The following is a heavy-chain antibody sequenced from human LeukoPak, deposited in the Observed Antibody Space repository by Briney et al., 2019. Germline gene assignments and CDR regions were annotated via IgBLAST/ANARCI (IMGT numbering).Heavy chain of an antibody. J-gene: IGHJ4*02. D-gene: IGHD1-26*01. CDR3: ARDSVRKDDY. CDR2: IQQDGSEK. CDR1: GFTFSSYG. Sequence: GGSLRLSCAASGFTFSSYGMSWVRQPPGKGLEWVASIQQDGSEKFYVDSVKGRFTISRDNAKNSLYLQMDSLRAEDTAVYYCARDSVRKDDYWGQGTLVTVSS. V-gene: IGHV3-7*01.